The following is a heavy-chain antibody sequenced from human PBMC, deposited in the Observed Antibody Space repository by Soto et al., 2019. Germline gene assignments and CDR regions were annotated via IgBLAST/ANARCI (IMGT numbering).Heavy chain of an antibody. CDR1: GDSVSSTSTA. J-gene: IGHJ4*02. D-gene: IGHD6-19*01. CDR2: TYYRSKWYS. CDR3: ARGSYYSGWV. V-gene: IGHV6-1*01. Sequence: SQTLSPTCAISGDSVSSTSTAWSWIRQSPSRGLEWLGRTYYRSKWYSDYAVSVKSRTTIKPDTSKNQFSLQLNSVTPEDTAVYYCARGSYYSGWVWGQGTMVTVYS.